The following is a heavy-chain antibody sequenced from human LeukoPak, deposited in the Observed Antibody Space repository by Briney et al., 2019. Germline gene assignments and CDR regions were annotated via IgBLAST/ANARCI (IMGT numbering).Heavy chain of an antibody. CDR3: AKGRYDSSGYYLDF. CDR2: ISGSGRST. V-gene: IGHV3-23*01. J-gene: IGHJ4*02. D-gene: IGHD3-22*01. Sequence: GGSLRLSCAASKFIFSSYAMSWVRQAPGKGLEWVSGISGSGRSTYYADSVKGRFTISRDNSNNTLYLQMNSLRAEGTAVYYCAKGRYDSSGYYLDFWGQGTLVTVSS. CDR1: KFIFSSYA.